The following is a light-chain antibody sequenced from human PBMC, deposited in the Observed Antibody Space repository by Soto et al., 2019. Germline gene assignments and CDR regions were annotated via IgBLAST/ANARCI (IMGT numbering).Light chain of an antibody. Sequence: EIVFTQSPATLSLSPGERATLSCRASQSLSGQLAWYQQKPGQAPRLLIYDASNRATGIPARFSGSGSATDFTLTISSXEPEDFAVYFCQQRCDWPLTFGGGTKVDIK. CDR3: QQRCDWPLT. CDR2: DAS. J-gene: IGKJ4*01. V-gene: IGKV3-11*01. CDR1: QSLSGQ.